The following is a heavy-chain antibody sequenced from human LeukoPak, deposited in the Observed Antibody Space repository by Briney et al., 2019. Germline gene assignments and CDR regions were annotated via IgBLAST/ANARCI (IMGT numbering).Heavy chain of an antibody. J-gene: IGHJ4*02. D-gene: IGHD2-8*01. CDR1: GYTFTGYY. Sequence: ASVNVSCKASGYTFTGYYMHWVRQAPGQGLEWMGWINPNSGGTNYAQKFQGRVTMTRDTSISTAYMELSRLRSDDTAVYYCARGNVGYCTNGVCYKGYVDYWGQGTLVTVSS. CDR3: ARGNVGYCTNGVCYKGYVDY. CDR2: INPNSGGT. V-gene: IGHV1-2*02.